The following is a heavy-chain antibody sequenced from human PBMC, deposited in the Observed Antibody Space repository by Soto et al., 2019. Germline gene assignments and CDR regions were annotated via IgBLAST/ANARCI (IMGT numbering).Heavy chain of an antibody. J-gene: IGHJ4*02. CDR3: ARKDTGYSYGSYFDY. Sequence: EVQLVESGGGLVQPGGSLRLSCAASGFTVSSNYMSGVRQAPGKGLEWVSVIYSGGSTYYADSVKGRFTISRDNSKNTLYLQMNSLRAEDTAVYYCARKDTGYSYGSYFDYWGQGTLVTVSS. CDR1: GFTVSSNY. V-gene: IGHV3-66*01. CDR2: IYSGGST. D-gene: IGHD5-18*01.